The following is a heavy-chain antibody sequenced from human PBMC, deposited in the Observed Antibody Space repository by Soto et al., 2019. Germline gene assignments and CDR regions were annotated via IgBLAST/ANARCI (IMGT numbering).Heavy chain of an antibody. CDR1: GFTFGDYA. J-gene: IGHJ4*02. CDR3: AKDRKKTLIVVHTPFDR. V-gene: IGHV3-23*02. D-gene: IGHD2-21*01. Sequence: EAQLLESGGTLVRPGGSLRLSCEASGFTFGDYAMSWVRQAPGKGLEWVSGISGAGGDTYYRDSVQGRFTVSRDNSKKPLFLQMTDLRAEDTALYYCAKDRKKTLIVVHTPFDRWGRGTQVTVSS. CDR2: ISGAGGDT.